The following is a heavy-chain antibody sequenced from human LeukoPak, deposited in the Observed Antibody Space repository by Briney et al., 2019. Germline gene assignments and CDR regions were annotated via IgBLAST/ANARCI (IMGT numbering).Heavy chain of an antibody. V-gene: IGHV3-30*18. D-gene: IGHD4-17*01. CDR1: GFTFSSYG. Sequence: GGSLRLSCAASGFTFSSYGMHWVRQAPGKGLEWVAVIPYDGSNKYYPYSVKGRFTISRDNSKNTLYLQMNSLRADDTAVYYCAKDSVPAVYGVPCHDRFGYWGQGTLVTVSS. CDR2: IPYDGSNK. J-gene: IGHJ4*02. CDR3: AKDSVPAVYGVPCHDRFGY.